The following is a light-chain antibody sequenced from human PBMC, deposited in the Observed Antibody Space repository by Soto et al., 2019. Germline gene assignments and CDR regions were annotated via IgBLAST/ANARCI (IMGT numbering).Light chain of an antibody. CDR1: TIGTKS. J-gene: IGLJ2*01. CDR2: DDS. V-gene: IGLV3-21*02. CDR3: QVWDSSSDHVV. Sequence: SYELTQPPSVSVAPGQSARITCGGNTIGTKSVHWYQQKPGQAPVVVVHDDSDRPSGIPERFSGSNSGNTATLTFSRDEAGDEADYYYQVWDSSSDHVVFGGGTKLTVL.